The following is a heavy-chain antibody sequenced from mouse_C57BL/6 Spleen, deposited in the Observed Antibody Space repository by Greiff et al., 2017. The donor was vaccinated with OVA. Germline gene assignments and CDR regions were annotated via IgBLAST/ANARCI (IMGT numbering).Heavy chain of an antibody. CDR2: IDPSDSYT. CDR1: GYTFTSYW. CDR3: ARGGYYSHLDY. Sequence: QVQLQQSGAELVRPGTSVKLSCKASGYTFTSYWMHWVKQRPGQGLEWIGVIDPSDSYTNYNQKFKGKATLTVDTSSSTAYMQLSSLTSEDSAVYYCARGGYYSHLDYWGQGTTLTVSS. V-gene: IGHV1-59*01. J-gene: IGHJ2*01. D-gene: IGHD1-1*01.